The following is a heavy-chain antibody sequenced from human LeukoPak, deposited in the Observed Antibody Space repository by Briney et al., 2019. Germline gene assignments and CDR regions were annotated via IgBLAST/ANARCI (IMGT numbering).Heavy chain of an antibody. J-gene: IGHJ4*02. V-gene: IGHV4-61*01. CDR2: IYYSGST. Sequence: SETLSLTCTVSGGSISSGSYYWSWIRQPPGKGLEWIGYIYYSGSTNYNPSLKSRVTISVDTSKNQFSLKLSSVTAADTAVYYCARAPGPYCGGDCQGPFDYWGQGTLVTVSS. D-gene: IGHD2-21*02. CDR1: GGSISSGSYY. CDR3: ARAPGPYCGGDCQGPFDY.